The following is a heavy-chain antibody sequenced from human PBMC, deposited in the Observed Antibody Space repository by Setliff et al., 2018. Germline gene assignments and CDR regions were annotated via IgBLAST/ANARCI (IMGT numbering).Heavy chain of an antibody. CDR3: AHFTVGYDISGYLFS. CDR2: IFWDDDK. D-gene: IGHD3-22*01. CDR1: GFSLSTNTVG. V-gene: IGHV2-5*02. Sequence: ESGPTLVNPTETLTLTCTFSGFSLSTNTVGVGWIRQPPGKALEWLAVIFWDDDKRYSPSLQHRLTINKDTSKNQVVLTMANVDPVDTATCYCAHFTVGYDISGYLFSWGQGTLVTVSS. J-gene: IGHJ5*02.